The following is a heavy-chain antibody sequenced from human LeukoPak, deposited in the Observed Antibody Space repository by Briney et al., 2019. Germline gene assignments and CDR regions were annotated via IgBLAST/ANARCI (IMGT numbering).Heavy chain of an antibody. V-gene: IGHV1-46*01. CDR3: ARGVHVRKYDSNDNCFDP. Sequence: ASVKDSCKASGYIFTNYYIHWGRQDPGQRLEWMGIINPSGDNRNYAQKFQGRVTVTRDISTSTVYMGLSSLRSEDTAVYYCARGVHVRKYDSNDNCFDPWGQGTLVTVSS. J-gene: IGHJ5*02. D-gene: IGHD3-22*01. CDR2: INPSGDNR. CDR1: GYIFTNYY.